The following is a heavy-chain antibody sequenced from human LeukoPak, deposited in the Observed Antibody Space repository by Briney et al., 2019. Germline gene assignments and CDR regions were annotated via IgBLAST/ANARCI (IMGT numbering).Heavy chain of an antibody. V-gene: IGHV3-43*02. Sequence: PGGSLRLSCAASGFTFDDCAMHWVRQAPGDSLEWVPLISGDGGITYYADSVKGRFTVSRDNSKNSLYLQMNSLRTEDTALYYCAKDSGYEALDYWGQGTLVTVSS. CDR3: AKDSGYEALDY. CDR1: GFTFDDCA. J-gene: IGHJ4*02. CDR2: ISGDGGIT. D-gene: IGHD5-12*01.